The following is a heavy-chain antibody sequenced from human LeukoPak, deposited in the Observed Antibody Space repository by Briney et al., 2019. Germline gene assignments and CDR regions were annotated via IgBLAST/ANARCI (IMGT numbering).Heavy chain of an antibody. D-gene: IGHD7-27*01. CDR1: GFTFSSYA. Sequence: GRSLRLSFAASGFTFSSYAMSWVRQAPGKGLECVFCISGSGDFTYYAYSVKGRFTISRDSSKNTLYLQMLSLRAEDTAVYYCAKDLSLWGAFDCWGQGTLVTVSS. CDR3: AKDLSLWGAFDC. CDR2: ISGSGDFT. J-gene: IGHJ4*02. V-gene: IGHV3-23*01.